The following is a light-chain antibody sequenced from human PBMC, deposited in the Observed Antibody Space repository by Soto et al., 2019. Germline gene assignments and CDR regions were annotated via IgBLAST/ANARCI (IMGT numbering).Light chain of an antibody. CDR2: AAS. CDR3: QKSYSTPRT. Sequence: GDRVRITCRTSQRISTHLNWYQQRPGKAPNLLIYAASSLHSGVPSRFSGSGSGTDFTLTIRSLQPEDFATYYCQKSYSTPRTCGKGTKVDIK. CDR1: QRISTH. J-gene: IGKJ1*01. V-gene: IGKV1-39*01.